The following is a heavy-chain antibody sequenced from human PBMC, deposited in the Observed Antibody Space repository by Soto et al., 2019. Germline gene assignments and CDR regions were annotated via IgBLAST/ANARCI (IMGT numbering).Heavy chain of an antibody. CDR3: ARKRYSYGYIWFDP. Sequence: EVQLVESGGGLVQPGGSLRLSCAASGFTFSSYWMSWVRQAPGKGLEWVANIKQDGSEKYYVDSVKGRFTISRDNAKNSLYLQMNSLRAEDTAVYYCARKRYSYGYIWFDPWGQGTLVTVSS. D-gene: IGHD5-18*01. V-gene: IGHV3-7*01. J-gene: IGHJ5*02. CDR2: IKQDGSEK. CDR1: GFTFSSYW.